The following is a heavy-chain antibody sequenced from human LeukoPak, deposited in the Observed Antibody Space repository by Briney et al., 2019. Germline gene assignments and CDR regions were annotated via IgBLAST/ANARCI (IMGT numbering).Heavy chain of an antibody. D-gene: IGHD6-13*01. CDR2: IIPILGIA. CDR1: GGTFSSYA. CDR3: ARGEGILRRNWFDP. Sequence: GASVKVSCKASGGTFSSYAISWVRQAPGQGLEWMGRIIPILGIANYAQKFQGRVTITADKSTSTAYMELSSLRSEDTAVYYCARGEGILRRNWFDPWGQGTLVTVSS. V-gene: IGHV1-69*04. J-gene: IGHJ5*02.